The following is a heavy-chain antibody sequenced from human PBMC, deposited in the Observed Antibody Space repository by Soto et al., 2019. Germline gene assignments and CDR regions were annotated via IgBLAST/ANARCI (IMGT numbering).Heavy chain of an antibody. CDR1: GYTFTSYG. Sequence: QVQLVQSGAEVKKPGASVKVSCKASGYTFTSYGISWVRQAPGQGLEWMGWISAYNGNRKYAQKLKGRVTMTTDTSTSRACMELRSLRSADTARYDCAREPNYVDYWGQGALVTVSS. CDR2: ISAYNGNR. CDR3: AREPNYVDY. V-gene: IGHV1-18*01. J-gene: IGHJ4*02.